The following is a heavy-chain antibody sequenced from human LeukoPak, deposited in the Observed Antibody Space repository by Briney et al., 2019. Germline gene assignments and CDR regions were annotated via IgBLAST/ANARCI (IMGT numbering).Heavy chain of an antibody. V-gene: IGHV3-23*01. J-gene: IGHJ4*02. D-gene: IGHD3-22*01. CDR3: ARERSYYYDSSGPSPDY. Sequence: GGSLRLSCAASGFTFSIYAMTWVRQAPGKGLEWVSDISGSGSRTHYTDSMKGRFTISRDNSKNTLYLQMNSLRAEDTAVYYCARERSYYYDSSGPSPDYWGQGTLVTVSS. CDR2: ISGSGSRT. CDR1: GFTFSIYA.